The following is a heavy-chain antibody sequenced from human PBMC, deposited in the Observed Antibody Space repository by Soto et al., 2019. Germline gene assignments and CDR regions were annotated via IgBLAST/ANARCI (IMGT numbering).Heavy chain of an antibody. CDR3: ARGAPVGAKGVYGMDV. D-gene: IGHD1-26*01. J-gene: IGHJ6*02. CDR2: ISAYNGNT. V-gene: IGHV1-18*01. CDR1: GYTFASYG. Sequence: GASVKVSCKASGYTFASYGISWVRQTPGQGLEWMGWISAYNGNTNYAQKLQGRVTMTTDTSTSTAYMELRSLRSDDTAVYYCARGAPVGAKGVYGMDVWGQGTTVTVSS.